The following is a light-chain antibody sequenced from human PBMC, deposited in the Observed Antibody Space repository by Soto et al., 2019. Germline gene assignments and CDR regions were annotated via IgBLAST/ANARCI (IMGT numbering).Light chain of an antibody. V-gene: IGKV1-5*01. CDR3: QQLNSYPPT. J-gene: IGKJ1*01. CDR2: DAS. Sequence: DIQMTQSPSTLSASVGDRVTITCRASQSITNRLAWYQQKPGKAPKVLIYDASNLEYGVPSRFSGSGFGTEFILTISSLQPDDFATYYCQQLNSYPPTFGQGTKVDIK. CDR1: QSITNR.